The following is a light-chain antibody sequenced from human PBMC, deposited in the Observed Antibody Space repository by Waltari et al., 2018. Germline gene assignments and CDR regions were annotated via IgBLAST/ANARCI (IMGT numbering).Light chain of an antibody. CDR1: CSNFVTYF. Sequence: QSVLPQPPSVSAPPGQKVTLSCSGSCSNFVTYFLPWYHQLPGATPKLLIYDNYKRPSGIADRFSASKSGTSATLDITALQKGDEADYYCATWDNSLTAVVFGGGTKLTVL. CDR3: ATWDNSLTAVV. V-gene: IGLV1-51*01. CDR2: DNY. J-gene: IGLJ2*01.